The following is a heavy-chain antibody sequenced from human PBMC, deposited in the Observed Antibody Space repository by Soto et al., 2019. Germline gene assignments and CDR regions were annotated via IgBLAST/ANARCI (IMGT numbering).Heavy chain of an antibody. CDR3: ARQKGINNYYGMDV. CDR1: GYTFTSYT. D-gene: IGHD3-10*01. Sequence: GYTFTSYTFSWVRQAPGQGLEWMGWISANNGNIRYAQKLQGRVTMTTDTSTSTVYVEVWSLRSDDTAVYYCARQKGINNYYGMDVWGQGTTVTVSS. J-gene: IGHJ6*02. CDR2: ISANNGNI. V-gene: IGHV1-18*04.